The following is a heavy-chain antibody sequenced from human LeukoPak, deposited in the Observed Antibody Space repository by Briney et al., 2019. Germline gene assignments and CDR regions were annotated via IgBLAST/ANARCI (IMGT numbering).Heavy chain of an antibody. Sequence: SETLSLTCTVSGGSINSDFWSWIRQPPGKGLEWIGYVYSTGSTNYNPSLSSRVSISIDTSKNQFSLKLTSVTAADTAVYYCAKVGAVADTQGMGYFDYWGQGTLVTV. CDR2: VYSTGST. V-gene: IGHV4-59*01. CDR1: GGSINSDF. CDR3: AKVGAVADTQGMGYFDY. J-gene: IGHJ4*02. D-gene: IGHD6-19*01.